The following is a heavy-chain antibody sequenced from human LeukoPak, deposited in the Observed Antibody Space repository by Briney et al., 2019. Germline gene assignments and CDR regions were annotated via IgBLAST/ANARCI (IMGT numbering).Heavy chain of an antibody. J-gene: IGHJ4*02. V-gene: IGHV3-30*18. Sequence: GRSLRLSCAASGFTFSSYGMHWVRQAPGKGLEWVAVISYDGSNKYYADSVKGRFTISRDNSKNTLYLQMNSLRAEDTAVYYCAKGGRRDGYSYGNFEYWGQGTLVTVSS. CDR1: GFTFSSYG. D-gene: IGHD5-18*01. CDR3: AKGGRRDGYSYGNFEY. CDR2: ISYDGSNK.